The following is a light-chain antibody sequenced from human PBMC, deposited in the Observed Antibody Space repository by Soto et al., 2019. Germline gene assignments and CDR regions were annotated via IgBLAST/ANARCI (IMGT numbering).Light chain of an antibody. Sequence: EIVMTQSPATLSLSPGERATLSCWASQSIASNLAWYQQKPGQAPRLLIYGATTRATGAPPRFIGSGYGTEFTLTISSLQSEDFAVYYCQQYHNWPPQYSFGQGTKL. CDR1: QSIASN. CDR2: GAT. V-gene: IGKV3-15*01. J-gene: IGKJ2*01. CDR3: QQYHNWPPQYS.